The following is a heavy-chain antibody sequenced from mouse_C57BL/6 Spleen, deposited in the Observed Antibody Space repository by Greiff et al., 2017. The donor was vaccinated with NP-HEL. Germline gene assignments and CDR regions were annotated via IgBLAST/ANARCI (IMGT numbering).Heavy chain of an antibody. D-gene: IGHD1-1*01. CDR3: ATFYGYYFDY. CDR1: GFTFSSYG. CDR2: ISSGGSYT. Sequence: EVMLVESGGDLVKPGGSLKLSCAASGFTFSSYGMSWVRQTPDKRLEWVATISSGGSYTYYPDSVKGRFTISRDNAKNTLYLQMSSLKFEDTAMYYCATFYGYYFDYWGQGTTLTVSS. J-gene: IGHJ2*01. V-gene: IGHV5-6*01.